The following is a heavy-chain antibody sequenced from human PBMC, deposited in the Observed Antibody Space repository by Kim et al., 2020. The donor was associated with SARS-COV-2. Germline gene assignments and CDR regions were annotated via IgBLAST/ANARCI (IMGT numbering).Heavy chain of an antibody. CDR2: IKEDGSEK. V-gene: IGHV3-7*03. J-gene: IGHJ4*02. CDR3: ARYPMRVGAGFDY. D-gene: IGHD1-26*01. CDR1: GFTFSRYW. Sequence: VGSLRLSCAASGFTFSRYWMSWVRQAPGKGLEWVANIKEDGSEKYYVDYVKGRFTISRDNAKNSLYLQMNSLRAEDTAVYYCARYPMRVGAGFDYWGQG.